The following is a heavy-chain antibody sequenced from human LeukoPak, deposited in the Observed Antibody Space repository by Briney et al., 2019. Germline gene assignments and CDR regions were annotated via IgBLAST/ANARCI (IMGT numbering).Heavy chain of an antibody. CDR3: ARERAYSGYEFDY. V-gene: IGHV3-21*01. Sequence: GGSLRLSCAASGFTFSSYSMNWVRQAPGKGLEWVSSISSSSSYIYYADSVKGRFTISRDNAKNSLYLQMNSLRAEDTAVYYCARERAYSGYEFDYWGRGTLVTVSS. D-gene: IGHD5-12*01. J-gene: IGHJ4*02. CDR2: ISSSSSYI. CDR1: GFTFSSYS.